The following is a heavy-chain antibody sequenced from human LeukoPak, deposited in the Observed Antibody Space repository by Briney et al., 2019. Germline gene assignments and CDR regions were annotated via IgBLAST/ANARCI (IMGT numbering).Heavy chain of an antibody. D-gene: IGHD3-16*01. CDR1: GGSISSYY. Sequence: SETLSLTCIVSGGSISSYYRSWIRQPPGKGLEWIGYIYYSGSANYNPSLKSRVIISVDTSENHFSLKLSSVTAADAAVYYCARDKSGGSRLDSWGQGTLVTVSS. CDR2: IYYSGSA. V-gene: IGHV4-59*01. CDR3: ARDKSGGSRLDS. J-gene: IGHJ4*02.